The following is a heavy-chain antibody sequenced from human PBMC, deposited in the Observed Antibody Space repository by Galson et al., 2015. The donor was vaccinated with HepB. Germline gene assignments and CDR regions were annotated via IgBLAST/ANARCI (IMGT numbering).Heavy chain of an antibody. Sequence: SLRLSCAASGFTFTNYWMSWVRQAPGKGMEWVANIKQDGSERHYVDSLKGRFTISRDNAKNSVFLQMNSLRADDTAVYYCARIGYSSSGFDYWGQGTLVTVSS. J-gene: IGHJ4*02. CDR3: ARIGYSSSGFDY. V-gene: IGHV3-7*03. CDR2: IKQDGSER. D-gene: IGHD5-18*01. CDR1: GFTFTNYW.